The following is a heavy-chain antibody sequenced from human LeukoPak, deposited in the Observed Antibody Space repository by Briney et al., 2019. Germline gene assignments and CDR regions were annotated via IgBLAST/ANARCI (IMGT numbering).Heavy chain of an antibody. Sequence: PGGSLRLSCAASGFTFSSYAMSWVRQAPGKGLEWVSAISGSGGSTYYADSVKGRFTISRGNSKNTLYLQMNSLRAEDTAVYYCAKETVAGTDPDYGMDVWGQGTTVTVSS. J-gene: IGHJ6*02. CDR3: AKETVAGTDPDYGMDV. D-gene: IGHD6-19*01. CDR1: GFTFSSYA. CDR2: ISGSGGST. V-gene: IGHV3-23*01.